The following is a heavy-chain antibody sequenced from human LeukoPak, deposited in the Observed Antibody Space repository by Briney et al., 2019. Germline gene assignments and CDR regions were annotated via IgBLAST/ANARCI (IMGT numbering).Heavy chain of an antibody. J-gene: IGHJ4*02. V-gene: IGHV3-15*01. CDR2: IKGKTDGGTT. CDR3: AASPGIPAACTTRIAY. Sequence: PGGSLRLSCGASGFTFSNDWMSWVRQAPGKGLEGVARIKGKTDGGTTDYAAPVKGRFTISRDDSKNTLYLQMNSPKTDNAVVYCAAASPGIPAACTTRIAYWGQGTLVTVSS. CDR1: GFTFSNDW. D-gene: IGHD6-13*01.